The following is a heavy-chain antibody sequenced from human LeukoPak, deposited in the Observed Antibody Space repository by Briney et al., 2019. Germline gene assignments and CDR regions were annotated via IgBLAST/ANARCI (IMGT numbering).Heavy chain of an antibody. CDR1: GGSISSSSYY. D-gene: IGHD5-12*01. Sequence: SESLSLTCTVSGGSISSSSYYWGWIRQPPGKGLEWIGSMYYSGSSYYNPSLKSRVTISVDTSKNQFSLKLSSVTAADTAVYYCARQYSGYLRNWFDPWGQGTLVTVSS. CDR3: ARQYSGYLRNWFDP. J-gene: IGHJ5*02. CDR2: MYYSGSS. V-gene: IGHV4-39*01.